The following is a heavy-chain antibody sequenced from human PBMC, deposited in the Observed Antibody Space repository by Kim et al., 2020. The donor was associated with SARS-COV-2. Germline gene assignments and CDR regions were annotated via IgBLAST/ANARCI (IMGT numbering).Heavy chain of an antibody. CDR3: ARHSRSSGN. V-gene: IGHV4-59*08. Sequence: SETLSLTCTVSGGSITNYYCSWIRQPPGKGLGWIGYASSSGTTNYNPSLKSRVTISADTSKNQFSLKLSSVTAADTAVYYCARHSRSSGNWGQGTLVTVS. CDR1: GGSITNYY. CDR2: ASSSGTT. J-gene: IGHJ4*02. D-gene: IGHD6-6*01.